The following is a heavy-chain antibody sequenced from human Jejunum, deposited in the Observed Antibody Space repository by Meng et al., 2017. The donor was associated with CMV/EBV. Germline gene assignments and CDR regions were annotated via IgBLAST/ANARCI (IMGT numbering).Heavy chain of an antibody. V-gene: IGHV3-74*01. J-gene: IGHJ4*02. CDR3: AREASGDCYDY. D-gene: IGHD2-21*01. CDR1: GFTFSRYW. CDR2: INSDGSST. Sequence: AAYGFTFSRYWMQWVRQAPGKGLVWVSRINSDGSSTSYADSVKGRFTISRDNAKNTLYLQMNSLRAEDTAVYYCAREASGDCYDYWGQGTLVTVSS.